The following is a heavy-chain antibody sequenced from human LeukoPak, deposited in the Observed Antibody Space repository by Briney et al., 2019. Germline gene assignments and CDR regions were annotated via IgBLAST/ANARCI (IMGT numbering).Heavy chain of an antibody. Sequence: PGGSLRLSCAASGFTFSSYGMLWVRQAPGKGLEWVAVIWYDGSNKYYADSVKGRFTISRDNSKNTLDLQMNSLRAEDTAVYYCARDRSYDFWSGYSTPDYWGQGTLVTVSS. D-gene: IGHD3-3*01. J-gene: IGHJ4*02. CDR3: ARDRSYDFWSGYSTPDY. V-gene: IGHV3-33*01. CDR1: GFTFSSYG. CDR2: IWYDGSNK.